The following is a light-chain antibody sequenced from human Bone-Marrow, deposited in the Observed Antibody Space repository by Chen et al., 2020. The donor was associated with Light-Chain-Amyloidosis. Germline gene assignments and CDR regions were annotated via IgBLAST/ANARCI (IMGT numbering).Light chain of an antibody. V-gene: IGLV4-69*01. CDR2: VSQDGTH. CDR3: QTWGSGFHVL. J-gene: IGLJ2*01. CDR1: SGHRTYP. Sequence: QLVLTQSPSAAASLGASVKLTCILRSGHRTYPIACHHRQPGKGPRYLMLVSQDGTHTTGAGIPYRFSGSSSGAERYLTISSLRSEDEADYCCQTWGSGFHVLFGGGTRLSVL.